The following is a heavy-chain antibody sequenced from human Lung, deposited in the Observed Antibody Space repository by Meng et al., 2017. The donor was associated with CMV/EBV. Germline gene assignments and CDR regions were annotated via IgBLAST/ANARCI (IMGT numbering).Heavy chain of an antibody. V-gene: IGHV4-34*01. CDR3: ARRLRFLEWLLYLGWFEP. CDR1: GGSFSGYY. D-gene: IGHD3-3*01. Sequence: SETLSLTCAVYGGSFSGYYWSWIRQPPGKGLEWIGEINHSGSTNYNPSLKSRVTISVDTSKNQFSLKLSSVTAADTAVYYCARRLRFLEWLLYLGWFEPWGQGTXVTVSS. J-gene: IGHJ5*02. CDR2: INHSGST.